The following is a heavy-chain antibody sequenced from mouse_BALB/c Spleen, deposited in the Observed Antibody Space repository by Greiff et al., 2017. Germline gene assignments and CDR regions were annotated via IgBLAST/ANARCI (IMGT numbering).Heavy chain of an antibody. CDR1: GFTFSDYY. CDR3: ARDYYYGSSYYAMEY. D-gene: IGHD1-1*01. Sequence: EVQRVESGGGLVKPGGSLKLSCAASGFTFSDYYMYWVRQTPEKRLEWVATISDGGSYTYYPDSVKGRFTISRDNAKNNLYLQMSSLKSEDTAMYYCARDYYYGSSYYAMEYWGQGTSVTVSS. V-gene: IGHV5-4*02. CDR2: ISDGGSYT. J-gene: IGHJ4*01.